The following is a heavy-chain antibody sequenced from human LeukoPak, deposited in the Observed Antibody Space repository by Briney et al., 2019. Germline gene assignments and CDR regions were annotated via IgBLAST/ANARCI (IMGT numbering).Heavy chain of an antibody. CDR3: ASFESDEYCSGGSCYSLSASYYYYYMDV. J-gene: IGHJ6*03. CDR1: GYTFTSYA. Sequence: SVKVSCKASGYTFTSYAMNWVRQAPGQGLEWMGWINTNTGNTTYAQGFTGRFVFSLDTSVSTAYLQISSLKAEDNAVYYCASFESDEYCSGGSCYSLSASYYYYYMDVWGKGTPVTVSS. V-gene: IGHV7-4-1*02. D-gene: IGHD2-15*01. CDR2: INTNTGNT.